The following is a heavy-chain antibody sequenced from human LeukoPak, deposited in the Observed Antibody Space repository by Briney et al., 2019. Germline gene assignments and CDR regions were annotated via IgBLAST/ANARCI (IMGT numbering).Heavy chain of an antibody. J-gene: IGHJ5*02. CDR1: GASIDRSTYY. V-gene: IGHV4-39*01. CDR2: DYYSGST. D-gene: IGHD6-25*01. CDR3: ARIAAPGLA. Sequence: SETLSLTCSVSGASIDRSTYYWGWIRQPPGKGLEWIGSDYYSGSTYYNSALKSRVSISVDTSRNQFSLKLYSVTAADTSVYFCARIAAPGLAWGQGTLVTVSS.